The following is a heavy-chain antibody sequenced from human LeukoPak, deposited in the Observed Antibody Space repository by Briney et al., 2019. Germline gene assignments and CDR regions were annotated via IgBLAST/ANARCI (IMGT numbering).Heavy chain of an antibody. D-gene: IGHD6-19*01. V-gene: IGHV3-30*18. CDR1: GFTFSSYG. Sequence: PGGSLRLSCAASGFTFSSYGMHWVRQAPGKGLEWVAVISYDGSNKYYADSVKGRFTISRDSSKNTLYLQMNSLRAEDTAVYYCAKDEHSSGWYYFDYWGQGTLVTVSS. CDR2: ISYDGSNK. CDR3: AKDEHSSGWYYFDY. J-gene: IGHJ4*02.